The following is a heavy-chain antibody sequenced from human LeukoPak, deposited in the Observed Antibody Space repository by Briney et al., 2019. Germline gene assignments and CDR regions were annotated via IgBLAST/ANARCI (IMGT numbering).Heavy chain of an antibody. D-gene: IGHD6-13*01. CDR2: IYWNDDK. CDR1: GFSLSTGGVG. CDR3: AHIYSSSWTGTFDY. J-gene: IGHJ4*02. Sequence: SGPTLVKPTQTLTLACTFSGFSLSTGGVGVGWIRQPPGKALEWLALIYWNDDKRYSPSLKSRLTITKDTSKNQVVLTMTNMDPVDTATYYCAHIYSSSWTGTFDYWGQGTLVTVSS. V-gene: IGHV2-5*01.